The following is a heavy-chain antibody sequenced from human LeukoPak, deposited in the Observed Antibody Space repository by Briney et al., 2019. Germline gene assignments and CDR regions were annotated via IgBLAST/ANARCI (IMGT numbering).Heavy chain of an antibody. CDR3: ARDRDIAARLDY. V-gene: IGHV3-7*01. D-gene: IGHD6-6*01. Sequence: GGSLRLSCAASGFTFSYYWMSWVRQAPGKGLEWVANIKQDGSEKYYVDSVKGRFTISRDNAKKSLYLQMNSLRAEDTAVYYCARDRDIAARLDYWGQGTLVTVSS. CDR1: GFTFSYYW. CDR2: IKQDGSEK. J-gene: IGHJ4*02.